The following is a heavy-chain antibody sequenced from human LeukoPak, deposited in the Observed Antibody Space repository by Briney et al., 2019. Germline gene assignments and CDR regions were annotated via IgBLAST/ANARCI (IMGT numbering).Heavy chain of an antibody. J-gene: IGHJ4*02. CDR1: GFTFSSYS. CDR3: TTELDVRPNHY. CDR2: ISSSSSYI. Sequence: PGGSLRLSCAASGFTFSSYSMNWVRQAPGKGLEWVSSISSSSSYIYYADSVKGRSTISRDNSKNSLYLQINSLKSEDTAVYYCTTELDVRPNHYWGQGTLVTVSS. V-gene: IGHV3-21*03. D-gene: IGHD1-14*01.